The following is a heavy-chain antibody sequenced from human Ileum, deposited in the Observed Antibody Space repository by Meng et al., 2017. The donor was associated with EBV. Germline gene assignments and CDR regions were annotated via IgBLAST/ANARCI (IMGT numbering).Heavy chain of an antibody. J-gene: IGHJ4*02. CDR3: AKRTGDRGDYFDY. CDR2: NPQRGGT. D-gene: IGHD7-27*01. CDR1: GGTITNNNW. V-gene: IGHV4-4*02. Sequence: LVHPAAIPPSTSVVAGGTITNNNWGWVPQPPGQGLEWFGENPQRGGTYYNPSLKSRVTISGDKSKNNFSLRLSSVTAADTAVYYCAKRTGDRGDYFDYWGQGALVTVSS.